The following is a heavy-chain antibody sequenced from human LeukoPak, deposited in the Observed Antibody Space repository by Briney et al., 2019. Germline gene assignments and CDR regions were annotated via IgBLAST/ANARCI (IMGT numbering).Heavy chain of an antibody. D-gene: IGHD3-3*01. CDR2: IYYSGST. Sequence: PSETLSLTCTVSGGSISSYYWSWIRQPPGKGLEWIGYIYYSGSTNYNPSLKSRVTISVDTSKNQFSLKLSSVTAADTAVYYCARDQGRDYDFWSGYYSNWFDPWGQGTLVAVSS. CDR1: GGSISSYY. V-gene: IGHV4-59*01. J-gene: IGHJ5*02. CDR3: ARDQGRDYDFWSGYYSNWFDP.